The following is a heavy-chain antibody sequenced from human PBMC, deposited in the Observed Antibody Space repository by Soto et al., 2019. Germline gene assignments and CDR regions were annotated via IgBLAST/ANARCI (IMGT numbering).Heavy chain of an antibody. CDR2: ISYDGSNK. Sequence: QVQLVESGGGVVQPGRSLRLSCAASGFTFSSYAMHWVRQAPGKGLEWVAVISYDGSNKYYADSVKGRFTISRDNSKNTLYLQMNSLRAEDTAVYYCARGSLRTMVRGAHFDYWGQGTLVTVS. V-gene: IGHV3-30-3*01. J-gene: IGHJ4*02. CDR3: ARGSLRTMVRGAHFDY. CDR1: GFTFSSYA. D-gene: IGHD3-10*01.